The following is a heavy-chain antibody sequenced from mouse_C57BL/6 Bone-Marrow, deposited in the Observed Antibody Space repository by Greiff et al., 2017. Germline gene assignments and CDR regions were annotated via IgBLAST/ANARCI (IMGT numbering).Heavy chain of an antibody. D-gene: IGHD2-12*01. CDR1: GYTFTSYW. Sequence: VQLQQPGAELVKPGASVKLSCKASGYTFTSYWMHWVKQRPGQGLEWIGMIHPNSGSTNYNEKFKSKATLTVDKSSSTAYMQLSSLTSEDSAVYYCARKGYSPPYFDVWGTGTTVTVSS. CDR3: ARKGYSPPYFDV. CDR2: IHPNSGST. V-gene: IGHV1-64*01. J-gene: IGHJ1*03.